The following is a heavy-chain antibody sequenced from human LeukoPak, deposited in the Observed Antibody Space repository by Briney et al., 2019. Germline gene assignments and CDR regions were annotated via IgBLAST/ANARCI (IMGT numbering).Heavy chain of an antibody. V-gene: IGHV3-33*01. CDR2: IWYDGSNK. D-gene: IGHD6-19*01. J-gene: IGHJ3*02. CDR3: ARPKQWLVNEDAFDI. Sequence: QPGRSLRLSCAASGFTFSRYGMHWVRQAPGKGLEWVAVIWYDGSNKYYADSVKGRFTISRDNSKNTLYLQMNSLRAEDTAVYYCARPKQWLVNEDAFDIWGQGTVVTVSS. CDR1: GFTFSRYG.